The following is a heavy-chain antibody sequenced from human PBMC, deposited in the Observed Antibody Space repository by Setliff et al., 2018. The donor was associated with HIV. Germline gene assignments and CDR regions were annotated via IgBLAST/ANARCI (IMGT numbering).Heavy chain of an antibody. J-gene: IGHJ6*02. CDR3: AKGIRVAVPGGYYYYPMDV. D-gene: IGHD6-19*01. V-gene: IGHV3-23*01. Sequence: TGGSLRLSCEASGFTFSSYGMSWVRQAPGKGLEWVSSTSPSGATTHYGDSVKGRFTVSRDNSRSTLYLQMNSLRAEDTAMYYCAKGIRVAVPGGYYYYPMDVWGQGTTVTVSS. CDR2: TSPSGATT. CDR1: GFTFSSYG.